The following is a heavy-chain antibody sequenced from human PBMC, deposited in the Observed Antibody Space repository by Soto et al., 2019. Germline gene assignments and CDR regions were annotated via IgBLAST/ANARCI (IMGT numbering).Heavy chain of an antibody. CDR1: GGSISSGDYY. V-gene: IGHV4-30-4*01. D-gene: IGHD2-2*01. CDR3: ARAHIVVVPAAHGGWFDS. J-gene: IGHJ5*01. Sequence: SETLSLTCTVSGGSISSGDYYWSWIRQPPGKGLEWSGYIYYSGSTYYNPYIKSRVTISVDTAKNQFSLKLSSVTAADTAVYYCARAHIVVVPAAHGGWFDSWGQGTLVTVS. CDR2: IYYSGST.